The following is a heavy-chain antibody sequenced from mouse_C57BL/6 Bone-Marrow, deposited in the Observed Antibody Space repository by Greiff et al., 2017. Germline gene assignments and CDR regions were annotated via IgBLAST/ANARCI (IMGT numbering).Heavy chain of an antibody. CDR2: IYPRSGNT. D-gene: IGHD4-1*01. J-gene: IGHJ3*01. CDR1: GYTFTSYG. V-gene: IGHV1-81*01. Sequence: VQGVESGAKLARPGASVKLSCKASGYTFTSYGISWVKQRTGQGLEWIGEIYPRSGNTYYNEKFKGKATLTADKSSSTAYMELRSLTSEDSAVYFCARSLTGTGAYWGQGTLVTVSA. CDR3: ARSLTGTGAY.